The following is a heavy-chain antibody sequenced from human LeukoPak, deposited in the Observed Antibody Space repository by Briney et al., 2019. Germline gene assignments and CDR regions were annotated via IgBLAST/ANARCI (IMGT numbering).Heavy chain of an antibody. CDR3: ARDRGFNWKGGFDY. V-gene: IGHV4-59*12. CDR2: IYYSGST. CDR1: GGSISSYY. J-gene: IGHJ4*02. Sequence: SETLSLTCTVSGGSISSYYWSWIRQPPGKGLEWIGYIYYSGSTNYNPSLKSRVTISVDTSKNQFSLKLSSVTAADTAVYYCARDRGFNWKGGFDYWGQGILVTVSS. D-gene: IGHD1-20*01.